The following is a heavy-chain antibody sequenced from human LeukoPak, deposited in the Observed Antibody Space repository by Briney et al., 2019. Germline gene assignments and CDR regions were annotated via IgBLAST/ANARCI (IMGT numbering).Heavy chain of an antibody. CDR1: GGTFSSYA. CDR3: ASSRRAAARSYFDY. V-gene: IGHV1-69*06. CDR2: IIPIFDTA. Sequence: GASVKVSCKASGGTFSSYAISWVRQAPGQGLEWMGGIIPIFDTANYAQKFQGRVTITADKSTSTAYMELSSLRSEDTAVYYCASSRRAAARSYFDYWGQGTLVTVSS. J-gene: IGHJ4*02. D-gene: IGHD6-13*01.